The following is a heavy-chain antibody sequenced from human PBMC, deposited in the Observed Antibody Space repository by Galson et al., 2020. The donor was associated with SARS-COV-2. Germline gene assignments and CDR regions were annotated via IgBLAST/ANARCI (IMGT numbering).Heavy chain of an antibody. J-gene: IGHJ3*02. CDR3: ARPSTLRYFDYAFDI. CDR1: GFTFSSYW. Sequence: GESLKISCAASGFTFSSYWMHWVRQAPGKGLVWVLRINSDGSSTSYADSVKGRFTISRDNAKNTLYLQMNSLRAEDTAVYYCARPSTLRYFDYAFDIWGQGTMVTVSS. CDR2: INSDGSST. D-gene: IGHD3-9*01. V-gene: IGHV3-74*01.